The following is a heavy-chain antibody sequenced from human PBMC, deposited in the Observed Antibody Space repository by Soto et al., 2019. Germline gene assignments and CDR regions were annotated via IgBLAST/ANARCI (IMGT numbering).Heavy chain of an antibody. V-gene: IGHV4-31*03. CDR3: ARGRTAMAVFDY. J-gene: IGHJ4*02. Sequence: QVQLQESGPGLVKPSQTLSLTCTVSGGSISSGGYYWSWIRQHPGKGLGWIGYIYYSGSTYYNPSLKSRVTVSVDTSKNQFCLKLSSVTAADTAVYYCARGRTAMAVFDYWGQGTLVTVSS. D-gene: IGHD5-18*01. CDR1: GGSISSGGYY. CDR2: IYYSGST.